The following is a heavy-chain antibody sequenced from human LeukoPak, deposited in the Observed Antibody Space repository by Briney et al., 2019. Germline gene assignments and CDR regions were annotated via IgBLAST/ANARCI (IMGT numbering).Heavy chain of an antibody. CDR3: ARQRGSGCLDY. Sequence: GGSLRLSCAASRFTLSNYWMSWVRQAPGKGLEWVANIKQDGSETYYVDSVKGRFTISRDNAKNSLSLQMNSLRAEDAAVYYCARQRGSGCLDYWGQGTLVTVSS. CDR2: IKQDGSET. J-gene: IGHJ4*02. V-gene: IGHV3-7*01. CDR1: RFTLSNYW. D-gene: IGHD6-19*01.